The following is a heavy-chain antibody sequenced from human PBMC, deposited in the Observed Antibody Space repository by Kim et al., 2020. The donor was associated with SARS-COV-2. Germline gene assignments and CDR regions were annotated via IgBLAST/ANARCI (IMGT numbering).Heavy chain of an antibody. Sequence: SETLSLTCTVSGGSISSYYWSWIRQPPGKGLEWIGYIYYSGSTNYNPSLKSRVTISVDTSKNQFSLKLSSVTAADTAVYYCARHHLFWGISSAAGTRYWYFDLWGRGTLVTVSS. J-gene: IGHJ2*01. V-gene: IGHV4-59*01. D-gene: IGHD6-13*01. CDR1: GGSISSYY. CDR3: ARHHLFWGISSAAGTRYWYFDL. CDR2: IYYSGST.